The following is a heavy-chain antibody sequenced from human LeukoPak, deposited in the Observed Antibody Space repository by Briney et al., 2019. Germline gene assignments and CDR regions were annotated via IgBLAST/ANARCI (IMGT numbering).Heavy chain of an antibody. Sequence: PSETLSLTCTVSGGSISDYYWSWIRQPPGKGLEWIGYIYYSGITNYNPSLKTRVTILVDTSKNQFSLKLSSVTAADTAVYYCARWGSNMAREKGDHWGQGTPVTVSS. CDR2: IYYSGIT. V-gene: IGHV4-59*08. CDR1: GGSISDYY. J-gene: IGHJ4*02. CDR3: ARWGSNMAREKGDH. D-gene: IGHD3-10*01.